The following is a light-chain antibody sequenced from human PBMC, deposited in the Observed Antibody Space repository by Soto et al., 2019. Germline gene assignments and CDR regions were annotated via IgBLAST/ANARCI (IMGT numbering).Light chain of an antibody. Sequence: QPVLTQPPSASGTPGQRVTISCSGSSSNIGSNTVNWYQQVPGTAPKLLIYSHNQRPSGVPDRFSGSKSGTSASLAISGLQSEDEADYYCAAWDDNLNGPGFGGGTKLTVL. CDR3: AAWDDNLNGPG. V-gene: IGLV1-44*01. CDR2: SHN. CDR1: SSNIGSNT. J-gene: IGLJ2*01.